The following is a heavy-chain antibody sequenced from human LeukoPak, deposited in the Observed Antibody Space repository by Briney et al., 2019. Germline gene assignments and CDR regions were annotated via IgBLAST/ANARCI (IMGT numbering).Heavy chain of an antibody. CDR1: GFTFSSYA. CDR3: AKDYDSSGYYYVEDYFDY. V-gene: IGHV3-23*01. Sequence: GGSLRLSCAASGFTFSSYAMSWVRQAPGKGLEWVSAISGSGGSTYYADSVKGRFTISRDNSKNTLYLQKNSLRAEDTAVYYCAKDYDSSGYYYVEDYFDYWGQGTLVTVSS. D-gene: IGHD3-22*01. J-gene: IGHJ4*02. CDR2: ISGSGGST.